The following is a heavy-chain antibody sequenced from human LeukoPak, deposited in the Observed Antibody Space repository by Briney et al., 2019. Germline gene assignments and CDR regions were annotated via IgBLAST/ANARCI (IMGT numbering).Heavy chain of an antibody. V-gene: IGHV3-30-3*01. CDR2: ISYDGSNK. Sequence: GRSLRLSCAASGFTFSSYAMHWVRQAPGKGLEWVAVISYDGSNKYYADSVKGRFTISRDNSKNTLYLQMNSLRAEDTAVYYCARAKGAWFGESPYYYYGMDVWGQGTTVTVSS. CDR1: GFTFSSYA. J-gene: IGHJ6*02. D-gene: IGHD3-10*01. CDR3: ARAKGAWFGESPYYYYGMDV.